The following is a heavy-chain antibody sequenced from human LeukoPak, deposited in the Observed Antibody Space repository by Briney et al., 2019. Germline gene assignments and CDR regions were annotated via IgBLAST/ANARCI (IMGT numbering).Heavy chain of an antibody. D-gene: IGHD2-15*01. CDR1: GFTFRNYW. J-gene: IGHJ4*02. CDR2: TKPDGSAE. Sequence: GGSLRLSCTASGFTFRNYWMGWVRQAPGRGLEWVANTKPDGSAEYYADSVRGRFTTSRDNANNFLYLQMNRLRAEDTAVYYCARDGGLNTNFGYWGQGTLVTVSS. V-gene: IGHV3-7*01. CDR3: ARDGGLNTNFGY.